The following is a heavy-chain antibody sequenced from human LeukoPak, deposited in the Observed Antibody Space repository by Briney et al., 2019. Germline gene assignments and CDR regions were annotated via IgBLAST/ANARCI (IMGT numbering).Heavy chain of an antibody. CDR1: GFTFTNYA. Sequence: PGGSLRLSCAASGFTFTNYALHWVRQAPGKGLEWVAVIFYDGSNKYYADSVKGRFTISRDNSKNTLYLQMNSLRAEDTAVYYCARDQVYSSSFEIHDWGQGTLVTVSS. CDR3: ARDQVYSSSFEIHD. J-gene: IGHJ4*02. D-gene: IGHD6-6*01. V-gene: IGHV3-30*04. CDR2: IFYDGSNK.